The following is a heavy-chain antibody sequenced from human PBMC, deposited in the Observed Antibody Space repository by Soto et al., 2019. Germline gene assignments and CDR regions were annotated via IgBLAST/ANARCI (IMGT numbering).Heavy chain of an antibody. Sequence: GGSLRLSCAASGFTFGIYGMHWFRQAPGKGLEWVAVISYDGSNKYYADSVKGRFTISRDNSKNTLYLQMNSLRAEDTAVYYCAKYRRAILGYYLAVPGKRTTVPVSS. CDR1: GFTFGIYG. D-gene: IGHD2-21*01. J-gene: IGHJ6*03. CDR3: AKYRRAILGYYLAV. V-gene: IGHV3-30*18. CDR2: ISYDGSNK.